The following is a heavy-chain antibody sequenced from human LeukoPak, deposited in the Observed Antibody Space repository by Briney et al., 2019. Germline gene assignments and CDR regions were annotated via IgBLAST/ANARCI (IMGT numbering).Heavy chain of an antibody. CDR1: GGSVSSYY. Sequence: SETLSLTCTVSGGSVSSYYWSWIRQPPGKGLEWIGYIYHSGSTYYNPSLKSRVTISVDRSKNQFSLKLSSVTAADTAVYYCARGPRKVRGVIPIDYWGQGTLVTVSS. D-gene: IGHD3-10*01. CDR2: IYHSGST. V-gene: IGHV4-59*02. CDR3: ARGPRKVRGVIPIDY. J-gene: IGHJ4*02.